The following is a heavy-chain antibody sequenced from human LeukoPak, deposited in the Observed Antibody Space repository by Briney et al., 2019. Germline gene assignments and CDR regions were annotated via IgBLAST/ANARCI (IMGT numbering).Heavy chain of an antibody. CDR1: GFTFSSYA. J-gene: IGHJ4*02. V-gene: IGHV3-23*01. CDR2: ISGSGGST. CDR3: AKGGDSYGPFYYFDY. Sequence: PGGSLRLSCAASGFTFSSYAMSWVRQAPGKGLEWVSAISGSGGSTYYADSVKGRFTISRDNSKNTLYLQKNSLRAEDTAVYYCAKGGDSYGPFYYFDYWGQGTLVTVSS. D-gene: IGHD5-18*01.